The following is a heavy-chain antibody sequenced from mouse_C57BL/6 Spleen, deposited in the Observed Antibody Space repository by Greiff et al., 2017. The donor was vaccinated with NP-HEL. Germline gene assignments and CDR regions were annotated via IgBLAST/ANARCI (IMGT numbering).Heavy chain of an antibody. J-gene: IGHJ2*01. CDR1: GFNITDYY. Sequence: EVKLVESGAELVKPGASVKLSCTASGFNITDYYMHWVKQRPEQGLEWIGRIDPEDGETKYAPKFQGKATITADKSSNTAYLQLSSLTSEDTAVYYCARIATVVASVDYWGQGTTLTVSS. V-gene: IGHV14-2*01. CDR3: ARIATVVASVDY. D-gene: IGHD1-1*01. CDR2: IDPEDGET.